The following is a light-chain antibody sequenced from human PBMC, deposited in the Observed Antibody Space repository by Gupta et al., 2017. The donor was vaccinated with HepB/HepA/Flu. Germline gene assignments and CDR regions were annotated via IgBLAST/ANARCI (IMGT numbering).Light chain of an antibody. CDR1: ENISRW. V-gene: IGKV1-5*03. CDR2: QAS. J-gene: IGKJ1*01. Sequence: IHLGHFPSTLSAAIGDRVTITCRASENISRWLAWYQQKPGRAPKLLINQASNLQSGVSSRFSGSGSGTEFTLTISSLQPDDFATYYCQHSHSNPWMFGQGTKVEVK. CDR3: QHSHSNPWM.